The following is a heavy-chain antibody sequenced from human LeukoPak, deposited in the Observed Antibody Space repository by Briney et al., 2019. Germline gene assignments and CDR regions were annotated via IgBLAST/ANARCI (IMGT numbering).Heavy chain of an antibody. Sequence: GGSLRLSCAVSGFSFSSYSMNWVRQAPGKGLEWVSSIRSSSNTYYADSLKGRFTISRDNAKNSLYLQMNSLRAEDTAVYYCARVLEAAAFDFWGQGALVTVSS. J-gene: IGHJ4*02. V-gene: IGHV3-21*01. CDR2: IRSSSNT. CDR1: GFSFSSYS. D-gene: IGHD6-13*01. CDR3: ARVLEAAAFDF.